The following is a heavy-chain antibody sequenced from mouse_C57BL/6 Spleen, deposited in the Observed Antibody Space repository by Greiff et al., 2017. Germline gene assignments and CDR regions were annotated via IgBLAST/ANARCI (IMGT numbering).Heavy chain of an antibody. CDR1: GYTFTSYW. CDR3: ARSGDYSNFFAY. Sequence: QVQLQQSGAELVKPGASVKLSCKASGYTFTSYWMQWVKQRPGQGLEWIGEIDPSDSYTNYNQKFKGKATLTVDTSSSTAYMQLSSLTSEDSAVYYCARSGDYSNFFAYWGQGTLVTVSA. D-gene: IGHD2-5*01. CDR2: IDPSDSYT. J-gene: IGHJ3*01. V-gene: IGHV1-50*01.